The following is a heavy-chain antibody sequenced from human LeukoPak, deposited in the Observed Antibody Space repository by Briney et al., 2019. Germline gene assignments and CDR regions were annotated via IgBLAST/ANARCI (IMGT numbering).Heavy chain of an antibody. D-gene: IGHD5-18*01. V-gene: IGHV1-46*01. Sequence: PGASVNVSCTASGYIFTSHYMHWMRQAPGQGLEWMGMINPSGGSTVYAQKFQGRVTMTRDTSTSTVDMELSSLRSEDTAMYYCATYSYGSVDPWGQGTLVTVSS. J-gene: IGHJ5*02. CDR1: GYIFTSHY. CDR2: INPSGGST. CDR3: ATYSYGSVDP.